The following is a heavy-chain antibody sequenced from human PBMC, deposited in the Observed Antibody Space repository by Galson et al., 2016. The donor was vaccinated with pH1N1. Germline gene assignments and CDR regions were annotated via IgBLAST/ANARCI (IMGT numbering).Heavy chain of an antibody. V-gene: IGHV1-2*02. CDR2: ISPNSGDT. CDR1: GYTLIVHY. J-gene: IGHJ5*02. Sequence: SVKVSCKASGYTLIVHYMHWVRQAPGHGLEWMGWISPNSGDTKYAQNFQGRVTLTRDTSINTAYMELSSLTSDDTAVYYCATGSGNSWFDTWGQGTLVTVSS. D-gene: IGHD3-10*01. CDR3: ATGSGNSWFDT.